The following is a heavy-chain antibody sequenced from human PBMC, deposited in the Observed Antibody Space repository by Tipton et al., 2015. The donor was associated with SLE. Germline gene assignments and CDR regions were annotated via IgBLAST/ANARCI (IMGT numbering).Heavy chain of an antibody. D-gene: IGHD3-10*01. CDR1: GDSIRNNAYY. J-gene: IGHJ6*02. CDR3: ARHYYGSGSHWDFYYYYGLDV. Sequence: TLSLTCNVSGDSIRNNAYYWAWVRQPPGRGLEWIGSIFFSGSAYYNPSLKSRVTISVDTSKNHFSLRLNSVTAADTAVYYCARHYYGSGSHWDFYYYYGLDVWGRGTTVTVSS. CDR2: IFFSGSA. V-gene: IGHV4-39*07.